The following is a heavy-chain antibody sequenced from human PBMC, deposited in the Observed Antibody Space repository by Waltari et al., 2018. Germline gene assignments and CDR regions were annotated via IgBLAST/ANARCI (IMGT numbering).Heavy chain of an antibody. J-gene: IGHJ3*02. V-gene: IGHV4-59*11. CDR2: TYYSGST. D-gene: IGHD3-16*01. CDR3: ARGGGLDAFDI. Sequence: QFQLQESRPGLVKPSATLSLTCTVSGCSISIHNCTWRRQPPGKGLEWIGYTYYSGSTNYNPTLKSGVTISVDTSKNQFSLKLSSVTAADTAVYYCARGGGLDAFDIWGQGTMVTVSS. CDR1: GCSISIHN.